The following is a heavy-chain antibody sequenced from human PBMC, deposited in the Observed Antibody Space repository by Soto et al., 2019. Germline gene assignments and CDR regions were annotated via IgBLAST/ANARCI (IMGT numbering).Heavy chain of an antibody. CDR2: ISTYTGDT. CDR1: GYTLTSYG. CDR3: ARERGQDTGSYAFDS. D-gene: IGHD6-19*01. V-gene: IGHV1-18*04. J-gene: IGHJ5*01. Sequence: QVQLVQSGAEVKRPGASVMLACKASGYTLTSYGISWVRQAPGQGLEWMGWISTYTGDTNYARKTQGRVTLTTDTATTTAYVELRRLRSDDTAVYYCARERGQDTGSYAFDSWGQGTLVIVSS.